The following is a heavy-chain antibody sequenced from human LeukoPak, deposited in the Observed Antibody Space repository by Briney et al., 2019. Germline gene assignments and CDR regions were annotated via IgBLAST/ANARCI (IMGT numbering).Heavy chain of an antibody. V-gene: IGHV3-48*02. Sequence: GGSLRLSCAASGFTFSSYSMNWVRQAPGKGLEWVSYISSSLSTIYYADSVKGRFTISRDNAKNSLYLQMNSLRDEDTAVYYCARAYSSSLYYYYMDVWGKGTTVTVSS. J-gene: IGHJ6*03. CDR1: GFTFSSYS. CDR2: ISSSLSTI. CDR3: ARAYSSSLYYYYMDV. D-gene: IGHD6-6*01.